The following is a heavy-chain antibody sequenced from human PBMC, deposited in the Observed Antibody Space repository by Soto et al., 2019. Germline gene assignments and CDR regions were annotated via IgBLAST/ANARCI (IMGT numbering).Heavy chain of an antibody. CDR3: ARYYYDSSGGGYYFDY. CDR2: INPSGGST. J-gene: IGHJ4*02. D-gene: IGHD3-22*01. CDR1: GYTFTSYY. Sequence: ASVQVSCKASGYTFTSYYMHWVRQAPGQGLEWMGIINPSGGSTSYAQKFQGRVTMTRDTSTGTVYMELSSLRSEDTAVYYCARYYYDSSGGGYYFDYWGQGTLVTVSS. V-gene: IGHV1-46*01.